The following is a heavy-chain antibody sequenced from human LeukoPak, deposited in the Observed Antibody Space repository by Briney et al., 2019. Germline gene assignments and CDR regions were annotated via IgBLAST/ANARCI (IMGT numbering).Heavy chain of an antibody. CDR3: ARGARTSSGYGSRTAGRANWFDP. D-gene: IGHD5-12*01. V-gene: IGHV4-34*01. CDR2: INHSGST. Sequence: GSLRLSCAASRFTFSKYSMNWVRQPPGKGLEWIGEINHSGSTNYNPSLKSRVTISVDTSKNQFSLKLSSVTAADTAVYYCARGARTSSGYGSRTAGRANWFDPWGQGTLVTVSS. J-gene: IGHJ5*02. CDR1: RFTFSKYS.